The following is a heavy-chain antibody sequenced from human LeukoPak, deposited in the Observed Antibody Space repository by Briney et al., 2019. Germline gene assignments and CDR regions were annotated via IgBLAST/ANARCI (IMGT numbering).Heavy chain of an antibody. CDR3: ASGGGYCSSTSCYVSDY. CDR2: KSYDGINK. J-gene: IGHJ4*02. CDR1: GFTFSSYA. V-gene: IGHV3-30-3*01. D-gene: IGHD2-2*01. Sequence: GGSLRLSCAASGFTFSSYAMHWVRQAPGRGLGWVAVKSYDGINKYYADSVKGRFTISRDNSKNTLYLQMNSLRAEDTAVYYCASGGGYCSSTSCYVSDYWGQGTLVTVSS.